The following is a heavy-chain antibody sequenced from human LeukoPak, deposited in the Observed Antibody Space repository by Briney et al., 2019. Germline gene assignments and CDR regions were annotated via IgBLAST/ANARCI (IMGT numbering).Heavy chain of an antibody. CDR3: AKDRRYFDTGGLGGPDY. J-gene: IGHJ4*02. V-gene: IGHV3-21*01. CDR2: ISSSSSYI. D-gene: IGHD2-8*02. Sequence: GGSLRLSCAASGFPFSTYTMNWVRQAPGKGLEWVSSISSSSSYIYYADSMKGRFTISRDNAKNSLYLQMNNLRAEDTAVYYCAKDRRYFDTGGLGGPDYWGQGTLVTVSS. CDR1: GFPFSTYT.